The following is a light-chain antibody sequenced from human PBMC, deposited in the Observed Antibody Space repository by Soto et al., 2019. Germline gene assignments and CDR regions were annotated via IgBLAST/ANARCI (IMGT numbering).Light chain of an antibody. CDR3: SSFTSRDTLV. CDR1: SSDVGGYDF. J-gene: IGLJ3*02. Sequence: QSALTQPASVSGSPGQSITISCTGSSSDVGGYDFVSWYQQHPAKAPRLIISEVTNRPSGVSSRFSGSKSGSTASLTISGLQTEDEADYFCSSFTSRDTLVFGGGTKLTVL. V-gene: IGLV2-14*01. CDR2: EVT.